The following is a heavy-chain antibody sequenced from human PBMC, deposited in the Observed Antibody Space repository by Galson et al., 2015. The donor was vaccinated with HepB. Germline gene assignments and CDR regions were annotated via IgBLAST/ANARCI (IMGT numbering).Heavy chain of an antibody. V-gene: IGHV2-5*02. Sequence: PALVKPTQTLSLTCTFSGFSLSTGGVAVGWIRQPPGKALGWLALLLWDEGMRYNASLKIRLPIPKGTSKNQVFLTMTNMDPVDTATYYCAHCPYGSGSYWSNTGFDSWGQGTLVTVSP. CDR3: AHCPYGSGSYWSNTGFDS. D-gene: IGHD3-10*01. CDR2: LLWDEGM. CDR1: GFSLSTGGVA. J-gene: IGHJ5*01.